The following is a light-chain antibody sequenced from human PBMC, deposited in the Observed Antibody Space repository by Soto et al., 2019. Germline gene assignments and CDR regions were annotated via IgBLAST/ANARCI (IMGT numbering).Light chain of an antibody. Sequence: DIQMTQSPSSLSASIGDRVTITCQASQDIDNFLDWYQHRPGKAPKLLIYEASNLETGVPSRFIGGRSGTNYTFTITSLQPEDVATYYCHQYDNLPLAFGPGTKVHVK. V-gene: IGKV1-33*01. CDR1: QDIDNF. J-gene: IGKJ3*01. CDR2: EAS. CDR3: HQYDNLPLA.